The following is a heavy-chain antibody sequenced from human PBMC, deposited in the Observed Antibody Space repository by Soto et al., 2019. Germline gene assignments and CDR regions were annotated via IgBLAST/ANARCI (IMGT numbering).Heavy chain of an antibody. V-gene: IGHV3-73*02. D-gene: IGHD1-1*01. CDR3: TSPDYFYGGRTYQNNDY. CDR1: GFTFSGSA. Sequence: EVQLVESGGALVQPGGSLKLSCVASGFTFSGSAIHWVRQASGKGLEWVGRIRDKANSYATAYAASVNGRFTISRDDSKNTAYLQMNSLRTEDTALYYCTSPDYFYGGRTYQNNDYWGLGTLVTVSS. J-gene: IGHJ4*02. CDR2: IRDKANSYAT.